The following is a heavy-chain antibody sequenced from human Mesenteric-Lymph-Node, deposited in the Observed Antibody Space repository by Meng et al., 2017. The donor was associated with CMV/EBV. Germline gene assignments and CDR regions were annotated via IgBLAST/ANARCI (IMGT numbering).Heavy chain of an antibody. J-gene: IGHJ3*02. V-gene: IGHV3-74*01. CDR2: IDNDGTTT. CDR3: ARDAPVITPHHDAFDI. D-gene: IGHD4-23*01. CDR1: GFSLNNFW. Sequence: GFSLNNFWMHWVRQSPGEGLVWVSRIDNDGTTTDYADSVKGRFTISRDNAKSTLYLQMNSLRVEDTAVYYCARDAPVITPHHDAFDIWGQGTMVTVSS.